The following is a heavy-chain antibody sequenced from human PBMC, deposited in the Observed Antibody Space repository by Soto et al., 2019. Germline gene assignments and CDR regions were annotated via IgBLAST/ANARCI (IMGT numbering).Heavy chain of an antibody. CDR2: IYHSGST. D-gene: IGHD2-15*01. J-gene: IGHJ4*02. V-gene: IGHV4-30-2*01. CDR1: GGSISSGAYS. Sequence: QLQLQESGSGLVKPSQTLSLTCAVSGGSISSGAYSWSWIRQPPGKGLEWIGYIYHSGSTYYNPSLKSRVTTSVDRAKMPFSLKLSSVTAAETAVYDCARGQVVAAQHWGQGTLVTVSS. CDR3: ARGQVVAAQH.